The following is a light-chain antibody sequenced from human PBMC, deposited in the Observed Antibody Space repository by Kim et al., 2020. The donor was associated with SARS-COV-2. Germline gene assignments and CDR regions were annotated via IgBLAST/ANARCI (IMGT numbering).Light chain of an antibody. CDR2: EDS. Sequence: SYELTQPPSVSVSPGQTARITCSGDALPKKYAYWYQQMSGQAPVLVIYEDSKRPSGIPERFSGSSSGTMATLTISGAQVEDEADYYCYSTDSSGNHRVFGGGTQLTVL. V-gene: IGLV3-10*01. J-gene: IGLJ3*02. CDR1: ALPKKY. CDR3: YSTDSSGNHRV.